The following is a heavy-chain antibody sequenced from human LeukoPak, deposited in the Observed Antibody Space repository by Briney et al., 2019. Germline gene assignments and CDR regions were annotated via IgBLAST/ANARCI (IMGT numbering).Heavy chain of an antibody. CDR1: DGSISSRDYY. CDR3: ATRSAYYYDMAV. Sequence: SETLSLSCTVSDGSISSRDYYWGWIRQPPGRGLEWIGSVYYTRITYYNPSLKSRVTISEDTSKNQFSLTLSSVTAADTAVYYCATRSAYYYDMAVSGKGTTVTVSS. J-gene: IGHJ6*03. V-gene: IGHV4-39*01. CDR2: VYYTRIT.